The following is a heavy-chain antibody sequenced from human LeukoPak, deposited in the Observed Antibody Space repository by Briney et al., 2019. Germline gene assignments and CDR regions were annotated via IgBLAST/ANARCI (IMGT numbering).Heavy chain of an antibody. CDR2: MNPNSGNT. CDR3: AIRDGFN. D-gene: IGHD5-24*01. CDR1: GYNFTAYG. Sequence: GASVKVSCKASGYNFTAYGLSWVRQATGQGLEWMGWMNPNSGNTGYAQKFQGRVTMTRNTSISTAYMELSSLRSEDTAVYYCAIRDGFNWGQGTLVTVSS. V-gene: IGHV1-8*02. J-gene: IGHJ4*02.